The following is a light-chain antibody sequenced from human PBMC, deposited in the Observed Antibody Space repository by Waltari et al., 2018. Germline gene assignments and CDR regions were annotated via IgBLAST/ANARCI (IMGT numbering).Light chain of an antibody. CDR3: QLLNSSQWT. Sequence: IQLTQSPSTLSASVCDGVGHTCRASQGISDFLAWYQQKPGKAPKLLIYAASTLQSGVPSRFSGSGSGTDFTLTITSLQPEDFATYYCQLLNSSQWTFGQGTKVEIK. V-gene: IGKV1-9*01. CDR1: QGISDF. CDR2: AAS. J-gene: IGKJ1*01.